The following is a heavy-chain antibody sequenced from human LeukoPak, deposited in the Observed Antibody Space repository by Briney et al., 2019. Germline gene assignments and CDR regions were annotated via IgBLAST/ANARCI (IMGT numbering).Heavy chain of an antibody. CDR1: GYSISSGYY. CDR3: ARDPCSGGSCYFDY. Sequence: SETLSLTCTVSGYSISSGYYWGWIRQPPGKGLEWIGSIYHSGSTYYNPSLKSRVTISVDTSKNRFSLKLSSVTAADTAVYYCARDPCSGGSCYFDYWGQGTLVTVSS. V-gene: IGHV4-38-2*02. J-gene: IGHJ4*02. CDR2: IYHSGST. D-gene: IGHD2-15*01.